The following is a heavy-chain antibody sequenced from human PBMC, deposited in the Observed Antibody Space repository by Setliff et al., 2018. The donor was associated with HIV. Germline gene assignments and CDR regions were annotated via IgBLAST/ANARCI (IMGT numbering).Heavy chain of an antibody. V-gene: IGHV3-23*01. CDR1: GFTFSNYA. CDR2: ILSTGERT. Sequence: PGGSLRLSCAASGFTFSNYAMSWVRQAPGEGLEWVSAILSTGERTFYADSVKGRFTISRDNSKNTVYLQMNSLRAEDTAEYYCVRDINWAFDYWGQGILVTVSS. D-gene: IGHD1-1*01. CDR3: VRDINWAFDY. J-gene: IGHJ4*02.